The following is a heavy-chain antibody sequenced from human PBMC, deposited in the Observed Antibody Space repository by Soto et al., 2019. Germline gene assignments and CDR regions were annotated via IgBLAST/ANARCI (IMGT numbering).Heavy chain of an antibody. Sequence: EVQLVESGGVVVQPGGSLRLSCAVSGFTFDDYTMHWVRQAPGKGLEWLPLISWDGGSTYYADSVKGRFTISRDNSKNSLFLQMNSLRAEDTALYYCAKDIAGSGWYSLDYWGQGTLVTVSS. J-gene: IGHJ4*02. CDR3: AKDIAGSGWYSLDY. V-gene: IGHV3-43*01. CDR2: ISWDGGST. CDR1: GFTFDDYT. D-gene: IGHD6-19*01.